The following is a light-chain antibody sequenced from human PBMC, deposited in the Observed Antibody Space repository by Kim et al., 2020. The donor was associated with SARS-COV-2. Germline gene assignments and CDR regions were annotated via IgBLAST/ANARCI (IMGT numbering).Light chain of an antibody. V-gene: IGKV3-20*01. Sequence: SPGERATLSCGASQMVGSSGLAWYQQKPGQAPRLLIYGASSRATGIPARFSGSGSGTDFTLTINRLEPEDFAVYYCQHYGSSPWTFGQGTKVDIK. CDR3: QHYGSSPWT. CDR2: GAS. J-gene: IGKJ1*01. CDR1: QMVGSSG.